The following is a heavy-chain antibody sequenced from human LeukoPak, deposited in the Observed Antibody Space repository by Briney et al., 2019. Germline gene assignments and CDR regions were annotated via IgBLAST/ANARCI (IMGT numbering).Heavy chain of an antibody. D-gene: IGHD5-18*01. CDR2: ICGRGGST. CDR1: GFTFSSYA. J-gene: IGHJ4*02. V-gene: IGHV3-23*01. Sequence: GGSLRLSCAASGFTFSSYAMSWVRQAPGEGLEWVSAICGRGGSTYYADSVKGRFTISRDNSKNTRYLQMKSLRAEDTAVYYCAKWVPPPGYSYGYGGPFDYWGQGTLVTVSS. CDR3: AKWVPPPGYSYGYGGPFDY.